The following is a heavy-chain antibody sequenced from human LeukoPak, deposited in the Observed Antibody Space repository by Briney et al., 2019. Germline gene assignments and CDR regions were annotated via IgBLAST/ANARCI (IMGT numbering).Heavy chain of an antibody. Sequence: PSGGSLRLSCAASGFTFSSYGMHWVRQAPGKGLEWVAVIWYDGSNRYYADSVKGRFTISRDNSKNTLYLQMNSLRAEDTAVYYCARDSALPGRGYSYGWYGAFDIWGQGTMVTVSS. D-gene: IGHD5-18*01. CDR1: GFTFSSYG. V-gene: IGHV3-33*01. CDR2: IWYDGSNR. J-gene: IGHJ3*02. CDR3: ARDSALPGRGYSYGWYGAFDI.